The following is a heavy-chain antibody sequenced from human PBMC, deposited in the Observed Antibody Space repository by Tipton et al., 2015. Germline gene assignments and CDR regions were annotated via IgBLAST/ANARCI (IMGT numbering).Heavy chain of an antibody. CDR2: VYSGGSS. CDR1: GFTVSNNY. V-gene: IGHV3-53*01. J-gene: IGHJ4*02. D-gene: IGHD6-13*01. CDR3: AKDLHSSSWYTGFDY. Sequence: SLRLSCAASGFTVSNNYMTWVRQAPGKGLEWLSVVYSGGSSDYADSVRGRFIISRDKSKNMIYLEMNSLRAEDTAVYYCAKDLHSSSWYTGFDYWGQGTLVTVSS.